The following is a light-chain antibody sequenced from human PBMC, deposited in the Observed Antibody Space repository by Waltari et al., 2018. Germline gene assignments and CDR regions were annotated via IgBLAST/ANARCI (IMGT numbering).Light chain of an antibody. J-gene: IGKJ4*01. CDR3: QQYYSPPLT. Sequence: DIVMTQSPDSLAVSLGERATINCKSSQNLLYTSNNKNFLAWYQQRPGHLLKLLIYWASTRESGVPDRFRGNGSGTDFTLTITALQAEDVAVYYCQQYYSPPLTFGGGTKVEIK. CDR2: WAS. CDR1: QNLLYTSNNKNF. V-gene: IGKV4-1*01.